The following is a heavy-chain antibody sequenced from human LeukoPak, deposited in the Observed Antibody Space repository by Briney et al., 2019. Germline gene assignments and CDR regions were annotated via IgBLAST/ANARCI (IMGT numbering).Heavy chain of an antibody. D-gene: IGHD6-19*01. CDR1: GGSFSGYY. CDR3: ARGLDASGQHWYFDL. V-gene: IGHV4-34*01. CDR2: ITHSGST. Sequence: PSETLSLTCAVYGGSFSGYYWSWIRLPSGKGLEWIGEITHSGSTNYNPSLKSRVTISVDTSKNQFSLKLSSVTAADTAVYYCARGLDASGQHWYFDLWGRGTLVTVSS. J-gene: IGHJ2*01.